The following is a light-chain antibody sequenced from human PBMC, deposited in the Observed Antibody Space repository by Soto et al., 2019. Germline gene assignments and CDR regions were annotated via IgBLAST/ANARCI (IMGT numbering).Light chain of an antibody. CDR2: GAS. V-gene: IGKV3-15*01. CDR3: QQYNYWPIT. Sequence: EIVLTQSPATLSLSPGERATLSCRASQSVSSNLAWYQQKPGQAPRLLIYGASTRATGIPARFSGSGSETDFTLTVSSLRSEDSAVYYCQQYNYWPITFGQGTRLEIK. CDR1: QSVSSN. J-gene: IGKJ5*01.